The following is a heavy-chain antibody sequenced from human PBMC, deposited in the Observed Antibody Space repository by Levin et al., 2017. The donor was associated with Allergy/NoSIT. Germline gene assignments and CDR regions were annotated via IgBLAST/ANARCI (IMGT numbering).Heavy chain of an antibody. CDR3: ARLVMNGDYDPSGWYFDL. CDR1: GGSISSYY. CDR2: IYYSGST. Sequence: SETLSLTCTVSGGSISSYYWSWIRQPPGKGLEWIGYIYYSGSTNYNPSLKSRVTISVDTSKNQFSLKLSSVTAADTAVYYCARLVMNGDYDPSGWYFDLWGRGTLVTVSS. V-gene: IGHV4-59*08. D-gene: IGHD4-17*01. J-gene: IGHJ2*01.